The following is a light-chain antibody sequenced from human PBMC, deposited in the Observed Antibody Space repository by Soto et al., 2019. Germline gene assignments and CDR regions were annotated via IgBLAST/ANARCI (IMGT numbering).Light chain of an antibody. Sequence: EIVLTQSPATLSVSPGERATLSCRASQGISSLLAWYQQKPGQAPRLLIYAASTREAGIPAMFSGSGSGTDFTLTISSLQSEDVAVYYCQQYYDWPITFGQGTRLEIK. CDR3: QQYYDWPIT. V-gene: IGKV3-15*01. CDR2: AAS. CDR1: QGISSL. J-gene: IGKJ5*01.